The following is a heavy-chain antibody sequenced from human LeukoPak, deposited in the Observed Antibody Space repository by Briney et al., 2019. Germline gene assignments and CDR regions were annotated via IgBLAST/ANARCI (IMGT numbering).Heavy chain of an antibody. CDR1: GFTFSSYW. Sequence: GGSLRLSCAASGFTFSSYWMIWVRQAPGKGLEWVANIKQDGSEKYYVDSVKGRFTISRDNAKNSLYLQMNSLRAEDTAVYYCASPRHDGSYSFWGQGTLVTVSS. J-gene: IGHJ4*02. CDR3: ASPRHDGSYSF. CDR2: IKQDGSEK. D-gene: IGHD1-26*01. V-gene: IGHV3-7*01.